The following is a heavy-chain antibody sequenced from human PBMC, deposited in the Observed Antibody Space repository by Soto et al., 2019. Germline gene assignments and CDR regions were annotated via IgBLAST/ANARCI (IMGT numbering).Heavy chain of an antibody. J-gene: IGHJ4*02. CDR3: ARDSAPYYYDSSGLDYFDC. CDR1: GYTFTSYD. Sequence: ASVKVSCKASGYTFTSYDINWVRQATGQGLEWMGWMNPNSGNTGYAQKFQGRATMTRNTSISTAYMELSSLRSEDTAVYYCARDSAPYYYDSSGLDYFDCWGQGTLVPVSS. CDR2: MNPNSGNT. D-gene: IGHD3-22*01. V-gene: IGHV1-8*01.